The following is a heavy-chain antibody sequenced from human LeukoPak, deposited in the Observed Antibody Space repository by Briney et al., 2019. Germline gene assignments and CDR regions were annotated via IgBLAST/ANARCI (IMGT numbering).Heavy chain of an antibody. J-gene: IGHJ4*02. D-gene: IGHD3-22*01. CDR1: GFTFSSYS. Sequence: GGSLRLSCAASGFTFSSYSMNWVRQAPGKGLEWVSSISSSSYIYYADSVKGRFTISRDNAKNSLYLQMNSLRAEDTAVYYCARLRRGGYWVDYWGQGTLVTVSS. V-gene: IGHV3-21*01. CDR3: ARLRRGGYWVDY. CDR2: ISSSSYI.